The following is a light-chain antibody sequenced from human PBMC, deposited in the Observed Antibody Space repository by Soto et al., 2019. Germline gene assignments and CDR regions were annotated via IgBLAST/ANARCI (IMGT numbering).Light chain of an antibody. Sequence: LQMTPYPSTLSASVGDRVTITFRASQSISSWLAWYQQKPGKAPKLLIYDASSLESGVPSRFSGSGSGTEFTLTISSLQPDDFATYYCQQYNTYSTFGQGTLLEV. CDR3: QQYNTYST. V-gene: IGKV1-5*01. J-gene: IGKJ5*01. CDR2: DAS. CDR1: QSISSW.